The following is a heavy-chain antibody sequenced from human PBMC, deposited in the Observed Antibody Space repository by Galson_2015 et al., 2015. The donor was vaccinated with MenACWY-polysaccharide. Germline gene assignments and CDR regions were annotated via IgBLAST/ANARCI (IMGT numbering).Heavy chain of an antibody. V-gene: IGHV3-74*01. Sequence: SLRLSCAASGFTFTSHWMHWVHQAPGQGLVWVSRINIDGGSTSYADSVKGRFTISRDNAKNSLYLQMNSLRAEDTAVYYCVRARYLDVWGQGTTVTVSS. CDR1: GFTFTSHW. CDR3: VRARYLDV. J-gene: IGHJ6*02. CDR2: INIDGGST. D-gene: IGHD1-14*01.